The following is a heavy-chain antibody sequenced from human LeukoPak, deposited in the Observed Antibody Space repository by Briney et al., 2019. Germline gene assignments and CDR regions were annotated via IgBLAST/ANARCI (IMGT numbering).Heavy chain of an antibody. Sequence: SETLSLTCTVSGVSISNTVYYWGWIRQAPGKGLEWIVTSFDGGNSYYNPSLKSRVTMSVDGSKNQFSLTLASVTAADTAVYYCATTSSYRNYYYYYIDVWGKGTTVTVSS. V-gene: IGHV4-39*01. CDR1: GVSISNTVYY. D-gene: IGHD6-19*01. J-gene: IGHJ6*03. CDR2: SFDGGNS. CDR3: ATTSSYRNYYYYYIDV.